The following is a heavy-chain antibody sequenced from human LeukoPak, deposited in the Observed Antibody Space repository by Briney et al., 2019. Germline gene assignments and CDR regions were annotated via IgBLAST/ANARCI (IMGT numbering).Heavy chain of an antibody. CDR1: GGSISSSSYY. J-gene: IGHJ4*02. V-gene: IGHV4-39*01. Sequence: SETLSLTCTVSGGSISSSSYYWGWIRQPPGKGLEWIESIYYSGSIYYNPSLKSRLTISEFTSKNQFSLKLTAVPGADTVLYFCARHGRWRGDFDFWGQGTVVSVSS. D-gene: IGHD2-15*01. CDR3: ARHGRWRGDFDF. CDR2: IYYSGSI.